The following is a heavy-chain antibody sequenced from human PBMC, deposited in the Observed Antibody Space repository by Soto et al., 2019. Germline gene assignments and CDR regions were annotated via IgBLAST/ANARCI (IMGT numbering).Heavy chain of an antibody. Sequence: PSETLSLTCTVSGGSITSGDYYWSWIRQSPGKGLEWIGYIYYSGTTYYNPSLKSRISISIDTSKNQFSLNLSSVTAADTAVYYCARAKSRVALRYFVYWSQGTLVTVSS. D-gene: IGHD3-9*01. V-gene: IGHV4-30-4*01. CDR3: ARAKSRVALRYFVY. CDR2: IYYSGTT. CDR1: GGSITSGDYY. J-gene: IGHJ4*02.